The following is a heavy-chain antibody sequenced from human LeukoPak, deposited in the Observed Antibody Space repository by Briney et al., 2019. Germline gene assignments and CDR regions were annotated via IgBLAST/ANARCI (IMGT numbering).Heavy chain of an antibody. CDR1: GFTFSDYY. J-gene: IGHJ6*02. V-gene: IGHV3-11*06. D-gene: IGHD2-15*01. Sequence: GGSLRLSCAASGFTFSDYYMSWIRQAPGKGQEWVSYISSGSSYTNNADSVKGRFTISRDNAKNSLYLQMNSLRAEDTAVYYCAREAQIVVVVAATPYYGMDVWGQGTTVTVSS. CDR2: ISSGSSYT. CDR3: AREAQIVVVVAATPYYGMDV.